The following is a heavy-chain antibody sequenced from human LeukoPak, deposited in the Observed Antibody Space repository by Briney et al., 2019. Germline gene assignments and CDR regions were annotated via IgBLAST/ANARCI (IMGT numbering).Heavy chain of an antibody. CDR2: ISSSGSTI. CDR1: GFTFTSYE. V-gene: IGHV3-48*03. D-gene: IGHD6-6*01. J-gene: IGHJ4*02. Sequence: GGSLRLSCAASGFTFTSYEMNWVRQAPGKGLEWVSYISSSGSTIYYADSVKGRFTISRDNSKNTLYLQMNSLRAEDTATYYCAKCAGMAARRGTDAYWGQGTLVTVSS. CDR3: AKCAGMAARRGTDAY.